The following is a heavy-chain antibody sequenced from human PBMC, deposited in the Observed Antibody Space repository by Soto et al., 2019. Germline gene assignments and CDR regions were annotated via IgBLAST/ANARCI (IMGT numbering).Heavy chain of an antibody. D-gene: IGHD3-9*01. V-gene: IGHV1-2*04. J-gene: IGHJ6*03. Sequence: ASVKVSCKASGYTFTGYYMHWVRQAPGQGLEWMGWINPNSGGTNYAQKFQGWVTMTRDTSISTAYMELSRLRSDDTAVYYCARFFDWLLGVRDYYMDVWGKGTTVTVSS. CDR2: INPNSGGT. CDR1: GYTFTGYY. CDR3: ARFFDWLLGVRDYYMDV.